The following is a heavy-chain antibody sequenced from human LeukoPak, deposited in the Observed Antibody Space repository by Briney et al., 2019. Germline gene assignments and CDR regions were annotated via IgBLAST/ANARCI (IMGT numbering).Heavy chain of an antibody. CDR1: RFPVINSA. D-gene: IGHD2-21*01. J-gene: IGHJ4*02. V-gene: IGHV3-23*01. CDR3: AKRPISGDDKSFDY. Sequence: SLTPPCAAYRFPVINSATNCIHPAPWKGPNFHSTIRESSGDTYYQDSVKGRFTIYRDISKNTVYLQMNSLRAEDTAVYFCAKRPISGDDKSFDYWGQGLLVTVSS. CDR2: IRESSGDT.